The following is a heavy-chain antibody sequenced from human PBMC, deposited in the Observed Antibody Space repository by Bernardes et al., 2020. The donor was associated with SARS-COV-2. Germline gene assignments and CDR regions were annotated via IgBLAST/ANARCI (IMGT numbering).Heavy chain of an antibody. V-gene: IGHV1-69*13. Sequence: SMKVSCKASGRPFSSYAISWVRQAPGQGLEWMGRIIPIFGTANYAQKFQGRVTITADESTSTAYMELSSLRSEDTAVYYCASKEPPAFDIWGQGTMVTVSS. D-gene: IGHD1-26*01. CDR2: IIPIFGTA. CDR1: GRPFSSYA. CDR3: ASKEPPAFDI. J-gene: IGHJ3*02.